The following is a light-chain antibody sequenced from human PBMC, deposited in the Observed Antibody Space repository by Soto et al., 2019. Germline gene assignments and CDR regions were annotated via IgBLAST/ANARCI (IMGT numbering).Light chain of an antibody. CDR3: LQYNDWPFT. J-gene: IGKJ2*01. V-gene: IGKV3-15*01. CDR1: QSVSSK. CDR2: GAF. Sequence: EIVMTQSPATLSVSPGEGATLSCKASQSVSSKLAWYQQKPGQAPRVLIYGAFTRATGIPARFSGSGSGTECTLTISSLQSEDFAVYYCLQYNDWPFTFGHGTKLEIK.